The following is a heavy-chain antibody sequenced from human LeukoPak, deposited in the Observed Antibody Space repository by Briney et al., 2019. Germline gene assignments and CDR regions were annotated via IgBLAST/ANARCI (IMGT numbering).Heavy chain of an antibody. CDR2: IWYDGSNK. J-gene: IGHJ3*02. CDR1: GFTFSSYG. Sequence: GGSLRLSCAASGFTFSSYGMHWVRQAPGKGLEWVAVIWYDGSNKYYADSVKGRFTISRDNSKNTRYLQMNSLRAEDTAVYYCARGLRVEEDAFDIWGQGTMVTVSS. V-gene: IGHV3-33*01. D-gene: IGHD3-3*01. CDR3: ARGLRVEEDAFDI.